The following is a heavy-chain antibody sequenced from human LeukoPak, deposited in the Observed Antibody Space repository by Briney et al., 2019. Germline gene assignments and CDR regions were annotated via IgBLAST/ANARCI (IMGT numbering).Heavy chain of an antibody. J-gene: IGHJ4*02. CDR1: GFTVSSNY. CDR3: ARDGDIVVVPAARFDY. D-gene: IGHD2-2*01. CDR2: ISSSGSTI. Sequence: GGSLRLSCAASGFTVSSNYMSWVRQAPGKGLEWVSYISSSGSTIYYADSVKGRFTISRDNAKNSLYLQMNSLRAEDTAVYYCARDGDIVVVPAARFDYWGQGTLVTVSS. V-gene: IGHV3-11*01.